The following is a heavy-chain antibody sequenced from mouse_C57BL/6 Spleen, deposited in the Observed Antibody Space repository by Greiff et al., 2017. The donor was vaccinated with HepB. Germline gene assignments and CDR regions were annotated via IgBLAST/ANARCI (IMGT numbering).Heavy chain of an antibody. CDR2: IHPNSGST. Sequence: QVQLQQPGAELVKPGASVKLSCKASGYTFTSYWMHWVKQRPGQGLEWIGMIHPNSGSTNYNEKFKSKATLTVDKSSSTAYMQLSSLTAEDSAVYYCASYGYDDDDYWGQGTTLTVSS. CDR3: ASYGYDDDDY. V-gene: IGHV1-64*01. CDR1: GYTFTSYW. J-gene: IGHJ2*01. D-gene: IGHD2-2*01.